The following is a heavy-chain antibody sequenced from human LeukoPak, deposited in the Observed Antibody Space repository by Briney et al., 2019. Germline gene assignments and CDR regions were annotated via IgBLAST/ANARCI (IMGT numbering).Heavy chain of an antibody. Sequence: GGSLRLSCAASGFTFSSYWMTWVRQAPGKGLEWVANIKQDGSEKYYVDSVKGRFTISRDNAKNSLYLQMNSLRAEDTAVYYCARVRGSSWYDAFDIWGQGTMVTVSS. CDR3: ARVRGSSWYDAFDI. D-gene: IGHD6-13*01. V-gene: IGHV3-7*01. CDR1: GFTFSSYW. J-gene: IGHJ3*02. CDR2: IKQDGSEK.